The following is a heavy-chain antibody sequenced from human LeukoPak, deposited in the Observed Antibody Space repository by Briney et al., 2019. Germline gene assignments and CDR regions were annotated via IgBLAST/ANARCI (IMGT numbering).Heavy chain of an antibody. J-gene: IGHJ4*02. V-gene: IGHV1-8*01. CDR3: ARCGGDRTDFDY. Sequence: ASVKVSCKASGYTFTSYVINGVRQATGQGLEGMEWMNPKSGNTGYAQKFQGRVTMTRNTSISTAYMELSSLRSEDTAVYYCARCGGDRTDFDYWGQGTLVTVSS. CDR1: GYTFTSYV. D-gene: IGHD2-21*02. CDR2: MNPKSGNT.